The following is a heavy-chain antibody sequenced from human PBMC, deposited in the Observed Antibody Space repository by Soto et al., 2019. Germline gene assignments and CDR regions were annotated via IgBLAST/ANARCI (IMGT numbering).Heavy chain of an antibody. D-gene: IGHD6-19*01. V-gene: IGHV3-23*01. Sequence: GGSLRLSCAASGFTFSSYAMSWVRQAPGKGLEWVSAISGSGGSTYYADSVKGRFTVSRGNAKNSLYLQMNSLRDEDTAVYYCARGEDSSAWYFYWGQGALVTVSS. CDR3: ARGEDSSAWYFY. CDR1: GFTFSSYA. CDR2: ISGSGGST. J-gene: IGHJ4*02.